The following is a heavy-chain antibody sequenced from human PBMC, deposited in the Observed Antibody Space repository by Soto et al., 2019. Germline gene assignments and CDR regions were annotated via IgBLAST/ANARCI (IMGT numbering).Heavy chain of an antibody. CDR3: ARDNMVRGLFDY. V-gene: IGHV4-30-4*01. D-gene: IGHD3-10*01. J-gene: IGHJ4*02. Sequence: SETLSLTYTVSGGSISSDDYYWSWIRQPPGKGLEWIGYTYYSGSTDYNPSLKSRVTILVDTSKNQYSLKLSAVTAVDTAVYYCARDNMVRGLFDYWGQGTLVTVS. CDR1: GGSISSDDYY. CDR2: TYYSGST.